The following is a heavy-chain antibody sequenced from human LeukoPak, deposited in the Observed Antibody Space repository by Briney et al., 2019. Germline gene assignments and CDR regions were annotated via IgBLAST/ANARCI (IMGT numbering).Heavy chain of an antibody. CDR1: GGSISSGSYY. Sequence: ETSQTLSLTCTVSGGSISSGSYYWSWIRQPAGKGLEWIGRIYTSGSTNYNPSLKSRVTISVDTSKNQFSLKVKSVTAADTAVYYCARRAVAGQVNNFDYWGQGTLVTVSS. D-gene: IGHD6-19*01. CDR2: IYTSGST. CDR3: ARRAVAGQVNNFDY. V-gene: IGHV4-61*02. J-gene: IGHJ4*02.